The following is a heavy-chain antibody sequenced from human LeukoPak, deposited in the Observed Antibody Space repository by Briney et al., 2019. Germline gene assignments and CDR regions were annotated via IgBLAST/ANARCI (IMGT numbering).Heavy chain of an antibody. J-gene: IGHJ4*02. CDR3: ARPYGSSSRGVFDY. CDR1: GSYW. V-gene: IGHV3-74*01. CDR2: INSDGSWT. D-gene: IGHD6-6*01. Sequence: PGGSLRLSCAASGSYWMHWVRQAPGKGLVWVSHINSDGSWTSYADSVKGRFTISRDNAKKSLYLQMNSLRTEDTAVYYCARPYGSSSRGVFDYWGQGTLVTVSS.